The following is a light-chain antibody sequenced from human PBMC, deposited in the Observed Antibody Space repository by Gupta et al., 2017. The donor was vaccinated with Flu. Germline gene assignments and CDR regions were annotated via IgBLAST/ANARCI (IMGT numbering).Light chain of an antibody. CDR2: SNT. Sequence: QSVLTQPPSASGPPGQRVTISCSGSSSNIGRYTVHWYHQAPGTAPKLLIHSNTQRPSGVPDRFSGSKSGTSASLAISGLQAEDDGNYYCVTWDDSLNGPVFGGGTRLTVL. CDR3: VTWDDSLNGPV. CDR1: SSNIGRYT. V-gene: IGLV1-44*01. J-gene: IGLJ3*02.